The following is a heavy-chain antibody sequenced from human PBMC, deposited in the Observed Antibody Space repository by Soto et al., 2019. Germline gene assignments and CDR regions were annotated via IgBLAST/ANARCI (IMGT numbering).Heavy chain of an antibody. CDR2: ISGSGGST. V-gene: IGHV3-23*01. J-gene: IGHJ6*02. Sequence: GGSLRLSCAASGFTFSSYAMSWVRQAPGKGLEWVSAISGSGGSTYYADSVKGRFTISRDNSKNTLYLQMNSLRAEDTAVYYCARGGLVVAATPYYYYGMDVWGQGTTVTVSS. CDR1: GFTFSSYA. D-gene: IGHD2-15*01. CDR3: ARGGLVVAATPYYYYGMDV.